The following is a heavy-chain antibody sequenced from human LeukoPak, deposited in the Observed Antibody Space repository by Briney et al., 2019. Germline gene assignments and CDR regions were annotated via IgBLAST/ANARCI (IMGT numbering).Heavy chain of an antibody. J-gene: IGHJ4*02. D-gene: IGHD4-17*01. V-gene: IGHV3-21*01. CDR2: ISSSSSCI. Sequence: GGSLRLSCAASGFTFSSYSMNWVRQAPGKGLEWVSSISSSSSCIYYADSVKGRFTISRDNAKNSLYLQTNSLGAEDTAVYYCASPNDYGDYGGGYWGQGTWSPSPQ. CDR1: GFTFSSYS. CDR3: ASPNDYGDYGGGY.